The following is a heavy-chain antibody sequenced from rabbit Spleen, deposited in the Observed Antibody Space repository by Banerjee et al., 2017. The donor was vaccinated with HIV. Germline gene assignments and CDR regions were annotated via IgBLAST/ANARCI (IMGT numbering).Heavy chain of an antibody. CDR1: GFSFSDRDV. CDR2: INVYTGKP. J-gene: IGHJ4*01. V-gene: IGHV1S45*01. CDR3: ARSGHVGGDYIWDL. Sequence: EQLEESGGGLVKPEGSLTLTCKASGFSFSDRDVMCWVRQAPGKGLQWIACINVYTGKPVYATWAKGRFTISRTSSTTVTLQMTSLTAADTATYFCARSGHVGGDYIWDLWGPGTLVTVS. D-gene: IGHD1-1*01.